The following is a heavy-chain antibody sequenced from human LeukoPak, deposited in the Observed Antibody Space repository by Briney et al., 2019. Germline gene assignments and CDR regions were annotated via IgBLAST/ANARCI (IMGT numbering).Heavy chain of an antibody. D-gene: IGHD3-22*01. V-gene: IGHV3-49*04. CDR1: GFTFGDYV. CDR2: IRSKAYGGTT. CDR3: TRGYDSSGYYGRRIYYYGMDV. Sequence: PGRSLRLSCTASGFTFGDYVMGWVRQAPGKALEWVGFIRSKAYGGTTEYAASVKGRFTISRDDSKSIAYLQMNSLKTEDTALYYCTRGYDSSGYYGRRIYYYGMDVGGQGTTVTVSS. J-gene: IGHJ6*02.